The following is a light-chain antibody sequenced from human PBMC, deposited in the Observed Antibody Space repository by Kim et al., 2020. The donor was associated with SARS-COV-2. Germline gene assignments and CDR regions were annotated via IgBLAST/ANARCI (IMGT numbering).Light chain of an antibody. CDR3: QQYGSSPYT. Sequence: LSPGERATLSCRASQSVTGSFLAWYQQKPGQTPRLLIYGASSRATDIPDRFRGRGSGTDFTLTISRLELEDFAVYYCQQYGSSPYTFGQGTKLEI. CDR2: GAS. CDR1: QSVTGSF. J-gene: IGKJ2*01. V-gene: IGKV3-20*01.